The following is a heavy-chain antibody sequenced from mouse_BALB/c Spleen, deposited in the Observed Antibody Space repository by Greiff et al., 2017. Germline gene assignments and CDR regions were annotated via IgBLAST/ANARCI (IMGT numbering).Heavy chain of an antibody. CDR2: ILPGSGST. CDR3: ARRDYGYDACFAY. V-gene: IGHV1-9*01. CDR1: GYTFSSYW. D-gene: IGHD2-2*01. J-gene: IGHJ3*01. Sequence: QVQLQQSGPELVKPGASMKISCKASGYTFSSYWIEWVKQRPGHGLEWIGEILPGSGSTNYNEKFKGKATFTADTSSNTAYMQLSSLTSEDSAVYYCARRDYGYDACFAYWGQGTLVTVSA.